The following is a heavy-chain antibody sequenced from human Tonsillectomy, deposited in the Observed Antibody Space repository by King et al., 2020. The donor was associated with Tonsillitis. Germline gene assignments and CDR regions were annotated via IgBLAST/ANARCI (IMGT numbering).Heavy chain of an antibody. J-gene: IGHJ4*02. V-gene: IGHV3-11*01. CDR3: ARQMYYYDSGFDY. CDR2: ISISGTTL. Sequence: VQLVESGGGLVKPGGSLRLSCAASGFTFGDYYMTWVRQAPGKGVEWVSHISISGTTLYYADSVKGRFTISRDKTKNSLYLEMDSLRAEDTAIYYCARQMYYYDSGFDYWGQGTLVTVSS. D-gene: IGHD3-22*01. CDR1: GFTFGDYY.